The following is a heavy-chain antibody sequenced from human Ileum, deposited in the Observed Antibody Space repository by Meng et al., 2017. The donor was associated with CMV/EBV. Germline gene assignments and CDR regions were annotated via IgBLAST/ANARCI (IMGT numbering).Heavy chain of an antibody. D-gene: IGHD2-15*01. J-gene: IGHJ4*02. Sequence: HITLRESGPALVKTTQTPTLTCTFSGFSLTTDGVAVGWIRQPPRKALEWLALIYWNDVEHYSPSLKSRLTITKDTSKDQVVLTMANMDPVDTGTYYCIYGVAIFWGQGTLVTVSS. CDR1: GFSLTTDGVA. CDR2: IYWNDVE. CDR3: IYGVAIF. V-gene: IGHV2-5*04.